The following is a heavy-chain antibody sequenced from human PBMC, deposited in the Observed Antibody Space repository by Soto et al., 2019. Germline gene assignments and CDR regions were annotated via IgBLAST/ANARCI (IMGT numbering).Heavy chain of an antibody. J-gene: IGHJ6*03. CDR1: GGSISSGGYY. CDR2: IYYSGST. V-gene: IGHV4-31*03. Sequence: PSETLSLTCTFSGGSISSGGYYWSWIRQHPGKGLEWIGYIYYSGSTYYNPSLKSRVTISVDTSKNQFSLKLSSVTAADTAVYYCARDNLDSRIAAADTIYYYYYMDVWGKGTTVTVSS. D-gene: IGHD6-13*01. CDR3: ARDNLDSRIAAADTIYYYYYMDV.